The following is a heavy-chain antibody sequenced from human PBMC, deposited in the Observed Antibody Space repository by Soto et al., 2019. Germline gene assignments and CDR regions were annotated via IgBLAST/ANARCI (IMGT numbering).Heavy chain of an antibody. J-gene: IGHJ5*02. Sequence: SETLSLTCAVYGGSFSGYYWSWIRQPPGKGLEWIGEINHSGSTNYNPSLKSRVTISVDTSKNQFSLKLSSVTAADTAVYYCARGIALAGTSHWFDTWGQGTLVTVSS. CDR3: ARGIALAGTSHWFDT. V-gene: IGHV4-34*01. CDR2: INHSGST. D-gene: IGHD6-19*01. CDR1: GGSFSGYY.